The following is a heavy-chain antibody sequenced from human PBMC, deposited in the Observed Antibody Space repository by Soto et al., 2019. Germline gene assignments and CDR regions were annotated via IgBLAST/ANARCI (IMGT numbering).Heavy chain of an antibody. D-gene: IGHD3-9*01. CDR3: ARDRKISRRYFDWSRPNDAFDI. CDR1: GGTFSIYT. Sequence: ASVKVSCKASGGTFSIYTISWVRQAPGQGLERMERIIPILGIANYAQKFQGRVTITADKSTSTAYMELSSLRSEDTAVYYCARDRKISRRYFDWSRPNDAFDIWGQGTMVTVSS. CDR2: IIPILGIA. J-gene: IGHJ3*02. V-gene: IGHV1-69*04.